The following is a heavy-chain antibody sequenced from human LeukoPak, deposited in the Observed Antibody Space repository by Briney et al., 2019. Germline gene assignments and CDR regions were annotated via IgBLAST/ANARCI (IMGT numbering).Heavy chain of an antibody. CDR3: TTEYSSSYNWFNP. D-gene: IGHD6-6*01. CDR2: IKSKTNGGTT. CDR1: GFTFSNAW. J-gene: IGHJ5*02. V-gene: IGHV3-15*01. Sequence: GGSLRLSCAASGFTFSNAWMSWVRQAPGKGLEWVGRIKSKTNGGTTDYPAPVKGRFTISRDDSKNTLYLQMNSLKIEDTAVYYCTTEYSSSYNWFNPWGQGTLVTVSS.